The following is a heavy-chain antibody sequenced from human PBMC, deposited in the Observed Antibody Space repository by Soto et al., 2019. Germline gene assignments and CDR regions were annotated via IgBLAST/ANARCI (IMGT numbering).Heavy chain of an antibody. CDR1: GFTFSSYA. J-gene: IGHJ4*02. V-gene: IGHV3-23*01. CDR3: AKDHVPYYDFWSGYLGYFDY. CDR2: ISGSGGST. D-gene: IGHD3-3*01. Sequence: PGGSLRLSCAASGFTFSSYAMSWVRQAPGKGLEWVSAISGSGGSTYYADSVKGRFTISRDNSKNTLYLQMNSLRAEDTAVYYCAKDHVPYYDFWSGYLGYFDYWGQGTLVTVSS.